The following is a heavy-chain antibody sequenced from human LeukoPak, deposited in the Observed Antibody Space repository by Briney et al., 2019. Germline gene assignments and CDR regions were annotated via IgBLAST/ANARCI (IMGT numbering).Heavy chain of an antibody. Sequence: VASVKVSCKSSGGTFSSYAISWVRQAPGQGLEWMGGIIPIFGTANYAQKFQGGVTITADESTSTAYMELSSLRSEDTAVYYCARDYGGNQNAFDIWGQGTMVTVSS. CDR2: IIPIFGTA. D-gene: IGHD4-23*01. CDR1: GGTFSSYA. J-gene: IGHJ3*02. V-gene: IGHV1-69*01. CDR3: ARDYGGNQNAFDI.